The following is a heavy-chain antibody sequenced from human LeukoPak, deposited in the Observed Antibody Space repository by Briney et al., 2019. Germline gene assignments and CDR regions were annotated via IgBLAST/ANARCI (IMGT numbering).Heavy chain of an antibody. D-gene: IGHD2-2*01. V-gene: IGHV3-7*01. Sequence: GGSLRLSCAASGFTFSSYWMSWVRQAPGKGLEWVANIKKDGSEKYYVDSVKGRFTIFRDNAKNSLYLQMNSLRAEDTAVYYCARDRCSSISCFALDYWGQGTLVTVSS. CDR3: ARDRCSSISCFALDY. J-gene: IGHJ4*02. CDR1: GFTFSSYW. CDR2: IKKDGSEK.